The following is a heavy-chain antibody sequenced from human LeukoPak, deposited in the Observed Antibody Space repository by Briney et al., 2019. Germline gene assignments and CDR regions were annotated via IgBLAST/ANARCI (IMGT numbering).Heavy chain of an antibody. CDR1: GGSINSYY. CDR3: ARGAARYYYYYMDV. CDR2: IYYSGST. V-gene: IGHV4-59*01. J-gene: IGHJ6*03. Sequence: PSETLSLTCTVSGGSINSYYWSWIRQPPGKGLEWIGYIYYSGSTNYNPSLKSRVTISVDTSKNQFSLKLSSVTAADTAVYYCARGAARYYYYYMDVWGKGTTVTVSS.